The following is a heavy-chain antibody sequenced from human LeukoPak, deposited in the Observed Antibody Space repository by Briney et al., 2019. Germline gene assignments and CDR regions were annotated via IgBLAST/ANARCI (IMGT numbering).Heavy chain of an antibody. CDR1: GFTFSNYD. Sequence: GGSLRLSCAASGFTFSNYDMHWVRQAPGKGLEWVAVISYDGSNKYYADSVKGRFTISRDNSKNTLYLQMNSLRAEDTAVYYCAKDSAYSGSYYDYWGQGTLVTVSS. J-gene: IGHJ4*02. D-gene: IGHD1-26*01. CDR2: ISYDGSNK. V-gene: IGHV3-30*18. CDR3: AKDSAYSGSYYDY.